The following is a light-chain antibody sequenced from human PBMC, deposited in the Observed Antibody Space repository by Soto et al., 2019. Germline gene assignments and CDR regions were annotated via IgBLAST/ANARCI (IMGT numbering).Light chain of an antibody. V-gene: IGKV3-15*01. J-gene: IGKJ2*01. CDR2: GAS. Sequence: EIVMTQSPVTLSVSPGERAALSCRASQSISGHLVWYQQKPGQAPRLLIYGASARPTGVPTRFGGSGSGTDFTLTISRVQSDDAAVYYCQQYDSWPPITFGQGTKLEIK. CDR1: QSISGH. CDR3: QQYDSWPPIT.